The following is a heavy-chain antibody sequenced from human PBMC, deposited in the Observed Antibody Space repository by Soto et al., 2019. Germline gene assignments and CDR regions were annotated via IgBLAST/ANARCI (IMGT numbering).Heavy chain of an antibody. V-gene: IGHV3-53*01. Sequence: EVQLVESGGGLIQPGGSLRLSCAASGFTVSSNYMSWVRQAPGKGLEWVSVIYSGGSTYYADSVKGRFTISRDNSKNTLYLQMNSLRAEDTAVYYCARALSLGYCSGGSCGPFDYYYGMDVWGQGTTVTVSS. D-gene: IGHD2-15*01. J-gene: IGHJ6*02. CDR1: GFTVSSNY. CDR3: ARALSLGYCSGGSCGPFDYYYGMDV. CDR2: IYSGGST.